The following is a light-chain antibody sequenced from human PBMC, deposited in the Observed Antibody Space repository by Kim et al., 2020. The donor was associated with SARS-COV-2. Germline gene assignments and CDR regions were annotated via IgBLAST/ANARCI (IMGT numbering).Light chain of an antibody. J-gene: IGLJ3*02. CDR3: QTWGTGVWV. CDR2: VNSDGSH. Sequence: QLVLTQSPSASASLGASVKLTCTLSSGHSSYAISWHQQQPEKGPRFLMKVNSDGSHNKGDGIPDRLSGSSSGAERYLTISSLQSEDEAAYYCQTWGTGVWVFGGGTQLTVL. CDR1: SGHSSYA. V-gene: IGLV4-69*01.